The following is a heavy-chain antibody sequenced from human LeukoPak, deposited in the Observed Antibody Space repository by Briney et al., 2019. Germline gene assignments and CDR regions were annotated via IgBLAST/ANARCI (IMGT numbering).Heavy chain of an antibody. CDR2: ISGSSGSR. CDR3: AKPPEGGGYGFFGWFDP. D-gene: IGHD5-18*01. J-gene: IGHJ5*02. CDR1: GFNFNTYT. V-gene: IGHV3-23*01. Sequence: PGGTLRLSCAASGFNFNTYTMSWVRQAPGKGLEWVSVISGSSGSRYYADSVKGRFTISRDNSKNTLYLQMNSLRAEDTAVYYCAKPPEGGGYGFFGWFDPWGQGTLVTVSS.